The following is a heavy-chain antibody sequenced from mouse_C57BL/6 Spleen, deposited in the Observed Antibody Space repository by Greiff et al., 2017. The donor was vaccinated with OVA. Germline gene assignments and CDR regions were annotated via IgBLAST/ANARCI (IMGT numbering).Heavy chain of an antibody. CDR1: GYTFTSYW. Sequence: QVQLQQPGAELVKPGASVKLSCKASGYTFTSYWMQWVNQRPGQGLEWIGELDPSDSYTNYHPKFKGKATLTVDTSSSTAYMQLSSLTSEDAAVYYCARAEYENARDYWGQGTSVTVSS. CDR3: ARAEYENARDY. CDR2: LDPSDSYT. V-gene: IGHV1-50*01. J-gene: IGHJ4*01. D-gene: IGHD2-4*01.